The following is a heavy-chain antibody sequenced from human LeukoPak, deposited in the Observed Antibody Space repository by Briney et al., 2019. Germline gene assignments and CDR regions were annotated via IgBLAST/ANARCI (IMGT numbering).Heavy chain of an antibody. CDR2: IYHSGST. V-gene: IGHV4-4*02. D-gene: IGHD6-13*01. Sequence: SGTLSLTCAVSGGSISSSNWWSWVRKPPGKGLEWIEEIYHSGSTNHNPSLKSRVTISVDKSKNQFSLKLSSVTAADTAVYYCARYAAPGTEEFDYWGQGTLVTVSS. CDR1: GGSISSSNW. CDR3: ARYAAPGTEEFDY. J-gene: IGHJ4*02.